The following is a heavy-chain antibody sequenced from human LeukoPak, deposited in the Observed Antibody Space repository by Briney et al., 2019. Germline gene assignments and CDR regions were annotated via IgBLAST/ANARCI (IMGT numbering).Heavy chain of an antibody. Sequence: TGGPLRLSCAASGFTFGDYYMSWIRQAPGKGLEWVSYISSSGSTIYYADSVKGRFTISRDNAKHSMYLQMNRLRAEDTAVYYCARGRYDFWSGYYSYWSQGTLVTVSS. J-gene: IGHJ4*02. D-gene: IGHD3-3*01. CDR1: GFTFGDYY. CDR2: ISSSGSTI. V-gene: IGHV3-11*01. CDR3: ARGRYDFWSGYYSY.